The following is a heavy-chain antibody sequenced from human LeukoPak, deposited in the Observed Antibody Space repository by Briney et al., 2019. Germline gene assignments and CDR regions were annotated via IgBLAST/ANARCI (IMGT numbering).Heavy chain of an antibody. D-gene: IGHD2/OR15-2a*01. CDR2: ISAYNGNT. J-gene: IGHJ4*02. CDR1: GYTFTSYG. V-gene: IGHV1-18*01. CDR3: AREIYGPTEDPRSMYYFDY. Sequence: ASVKVSCKASGYTFTSYGISWVRQAPGQGLEWMGWISAYNGNTNYAQKLQGRVTMTTDTSTSTAYMELRSLRSDDTAVYYCAREIYGPTEDPRSMYYFDYWGQGTLVTVSS.